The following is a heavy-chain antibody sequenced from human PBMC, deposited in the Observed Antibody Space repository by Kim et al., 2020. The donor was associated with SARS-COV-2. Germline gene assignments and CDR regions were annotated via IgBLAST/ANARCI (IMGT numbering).Heavy chain of an antibody. D-gene: IGHD4-17*01. CDR3: ARVKVDGAVGRIVAFDI. CDR1: GFTFSSYW. Sequence: GGSLRLSCAASGFTFSSYWMHWVRQAPGKGLVWVSRINSDGSSTSYADSVKGRFTISRDNAKNTLYLQMNSLRAEDTAVYYCARVKVDGAVGRIVAFDIWGQGTMVTVSS. V-gene: IGHV3-74*01. J-gene: IGHJ3*02. CDR2: INSDGSST.